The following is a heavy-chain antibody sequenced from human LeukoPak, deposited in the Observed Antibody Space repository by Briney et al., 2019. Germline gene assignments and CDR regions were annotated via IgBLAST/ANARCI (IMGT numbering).Heavy chain of an antibody. CDR1: GFTFRNYN. CDR2: ITLSSSTI. D-gene: IGHD1-26*01. CDR3: AKDIKATWAMDY. V-gene: IGHV3-48*04. J-gene: IGHJ4*02. Sequence: GGSLRLSCAASGFTFRNYNMNWVRQAPGKGLEWVSYITLSSSTIYYADSVKGRFTISRDNAKNSLYLQMNSLRAEDTALYYCAKDIKATWAMDYWGQGTLVTVSS.